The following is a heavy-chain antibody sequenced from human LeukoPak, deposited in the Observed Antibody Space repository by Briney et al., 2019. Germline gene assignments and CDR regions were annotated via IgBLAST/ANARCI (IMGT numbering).Heavy chain of an antibody. J-gene: IGHJ6*02. D-gene: IGHD2-15*01. V-gene: IGHV3-43*01. Sequence: VGSLRLSCAASVLSIGDNSMHWVRQAPGNGLEWVSLISGDESTTYYSDSVKGRFTVSRDSSKTSLYLQMNSLRTEATALYYCARGPNRWWVVSRNWGMDVWGQGTTVTVSS. CDR3: ARGPNRWWVVSRNWGMDV. CDR2: ISGDESTT. CDR1: VLSIGDNS.